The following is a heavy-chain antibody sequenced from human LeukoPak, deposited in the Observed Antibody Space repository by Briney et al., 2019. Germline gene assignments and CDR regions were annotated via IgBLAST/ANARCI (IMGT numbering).Heavy chain of an antibody. Sequence: ASVKVSCKASGYTFTSYGISWVRQAPGQGLEWMGWISAYNGNTNYAQKLQGRVTMTTDTSTSTAYMELRSLRSDDTAVYYCGRHWGYYGSGSYFGGEVAFDIWGQGTMVTVSS. CDR2: ISAYNGNT. J-gene: IGHJ3*02. CDR3: GRHWGYYGSGSYFGGEVAFDI. D-gene: IGHD3-10*01. V-gene: IGHV1-18*01. CDR1: GYTFTSYG.